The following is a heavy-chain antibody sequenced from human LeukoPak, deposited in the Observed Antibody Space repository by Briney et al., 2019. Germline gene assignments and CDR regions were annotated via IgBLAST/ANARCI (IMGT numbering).Heavy chain of an antibody. Sequence: TGGSLRLSCAASGFTFDDYAMHWVRQAPGKGLEWVSLISWDGGSTYYADSVKGRFTISRDNSKNSLYLQMNSLRAEDTALYYCAKDMGARRCSRNLDYWGQGTLVTVSS. D-gene: IGHD6-13*01. CDR3: AKDMGARRCSRNLDY. V-gene: IGHV3-43D*03. CDR2: ISWDGGST. J-gene: IGHJ4*02. CDR1: GFTFDDYA.